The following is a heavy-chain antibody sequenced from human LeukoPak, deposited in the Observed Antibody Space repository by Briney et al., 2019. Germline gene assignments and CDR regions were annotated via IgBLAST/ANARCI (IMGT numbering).Heavy chain of an antibody. V-gene: IGHV1-8*01. D-gene: IGHD6-13*01. J-gene: IGHJ6*02. CDR1: GYTFTSYD. Sequence: GASVKVSCKASGYTFTSYDINWVRQATGQGLEWMGWMNPNSGNTGYAQKFQGRVTMTRNTSISTAYMELSSLRSEDTAVYYCARGGIAAAGYYYYYYGMDVWGQGTTVTVSS. CDR2: MNPNSGNT. CDR3: ARGGIAAAGYYYYYYGMDV.